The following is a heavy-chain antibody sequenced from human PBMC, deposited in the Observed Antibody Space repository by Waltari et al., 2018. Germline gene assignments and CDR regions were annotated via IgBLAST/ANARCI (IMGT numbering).Heavy chain of an antibody. CDR2: IKQDGSEI. Sequence: EVQLVESGGGLVQPGGSLRLSCAASGFTFSSYWMHWVRQALGKGLKRVANIKQDGSEIYYVNSVKSRSTNSRVNGKNSLYLQMNSLRAEETAVYYCARESSGWFGFWGQGTLVTVSS. CDR3: ARESSGWFGF. D-gene: IGHD6-19*01. J-gene: IGHJ4*02. CDR1: GFTFSSYW. V-gene: IGHV3-7*01.